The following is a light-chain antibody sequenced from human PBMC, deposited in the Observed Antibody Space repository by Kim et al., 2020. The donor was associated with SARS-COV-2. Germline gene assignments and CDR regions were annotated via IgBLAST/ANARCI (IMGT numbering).Light chain of an antibody. Sequence: VALGQTVRISCQGDSLRSYYATWYPQKPGQAPILVIYGKNNRPSGTPDRFSGSSSGNTASLTITGTQAGDEADYYCNTRDSNDNVVFGGGTKVTVL. CDR2: GKN. CDR1: SLRSYY. CDR3: NTRDSNDNVV. J-gene: IGLJ2*01. V-gene: IGLV3-19*01.